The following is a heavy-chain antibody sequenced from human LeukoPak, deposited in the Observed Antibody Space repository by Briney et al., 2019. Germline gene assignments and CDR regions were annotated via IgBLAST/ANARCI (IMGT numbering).Heavy chain of an antibody. Sequence: PSQTLSPTCTVSAGSITSSCSYCGWIRQPPGKGLQWIGSIYYSGSTYYNPSLNTRVTISVDTSKNQFSLKLSSVTAADTAVYYCARVGRWADYYYYYYIDVWGKGTTVTVSS. V-gene: IGHV4-39*07. CDR3: ARVGRWADYYYYYYIDV. CDR2: IYYSGST. CDR1: AGSITSSCSY. J-gene: IGHJ6*03. D-gene: IGHD4-23*01.